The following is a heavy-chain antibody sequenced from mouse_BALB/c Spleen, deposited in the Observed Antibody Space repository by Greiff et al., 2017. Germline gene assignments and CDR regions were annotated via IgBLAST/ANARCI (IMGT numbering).Heavy chain of an antibody. J-gene: IGHJ3*01. V-gene: IGHV1-67*01. CDR1: SYTFTDYA. Sequence: VHLVESGPELVRPGVSVKISCKGSSYTFTDYAMHWVKQSHAKSLEWIGVISTYYGNTNYNQKFKGKATMTVDKSSSTAYMELARLTSEDSAVYYCARSTGGYYSAWFAYWGQGTLVTVSA. D-gene: IGHD2-3*01. CDR2: ISTYYGNT. CDR3: ARSTGGYYSAWFAY.